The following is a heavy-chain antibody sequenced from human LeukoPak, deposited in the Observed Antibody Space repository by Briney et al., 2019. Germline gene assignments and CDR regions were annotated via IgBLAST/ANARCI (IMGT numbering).Heavy chain of an antibody. V-gene: IGHV3-23*01. CDR1: GFTFRSCI. CDR2: ISAGGTGT. D-gene: IGHD3-10*01. CDR3: AIMFYYGSGSSFDY. Sequence: GGSLRLSCGGSGFTFRSCIMNWVRQAPKTGLQWVATISAGGTGTYYADSVRGRFTISRDNSKNTLYLQMNDLRAEDTAVYYCAIMFYYGSGSSFDYWGQGTLVTVSS. J-gene: IGHJ4*02.